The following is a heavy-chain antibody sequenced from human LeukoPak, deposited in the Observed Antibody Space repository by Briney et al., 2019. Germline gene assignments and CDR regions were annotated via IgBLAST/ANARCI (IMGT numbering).Heavy chain of an antibody. CDR1: VYTLTIYG. Sequence: ASVKVSCTPSVYTLTIYGITWVRQAPGQGLEWMGWISDYNGNTNYTEKLQGRVTMTTDTSASTAYMELRRLRSDDAAVYYCSKGPPWSMSSGWFWDYWGQGTLVTVSS. CDR2: ISDYNGNT. D-gene: IGHD6-19*01. V-gene: IGHV1-18*01. CDR3: SKGPPWSMSSGWFWDY. J-gene: IGHJ4*02.